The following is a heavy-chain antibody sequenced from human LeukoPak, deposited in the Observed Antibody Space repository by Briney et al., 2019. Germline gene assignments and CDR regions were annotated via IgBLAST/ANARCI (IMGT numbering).Heavy chain of an antibody. CDR1: GFTFRSYW. J-gene: IGHJ4*02. Sequence: GGSLRLSCAASGFTFRSYWMSWVRQAPGKGLEWVANIKQDGSEKYYVDSVKGRFTISRDNAKNSLYLQMNSLRAEDTAVYYCASRYNWNDNLGYWGQGTLVTVSS. V-gene: IGHV3-7*01. D-gene: IGHD1-20*01. CDR2: IKQDGSEK. CDR3: ASRYNWNDNLGY.